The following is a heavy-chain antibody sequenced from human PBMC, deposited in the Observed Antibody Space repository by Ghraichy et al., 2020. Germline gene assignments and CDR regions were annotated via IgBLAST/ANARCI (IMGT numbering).Heavy chain of an antibody. D-gene: IGHD5-12*01. J-gene: IGHJ5*02. V-gene: IGHV4-61*03. CDR2: ISYRGRT. CDR1: GASLSSATYY. CDR3: ARLFGDRGYDTGFDP. Sequence: SETLSLTCTVSGASLSSATYYWNWIRQPPGKGLEWIGYISYRGRTTYNPSLESRVTISVDTSKNHLSLRLRSVTAADTAIYFCARLFGDRGYDTGFDPWGQGTLVTVSS.